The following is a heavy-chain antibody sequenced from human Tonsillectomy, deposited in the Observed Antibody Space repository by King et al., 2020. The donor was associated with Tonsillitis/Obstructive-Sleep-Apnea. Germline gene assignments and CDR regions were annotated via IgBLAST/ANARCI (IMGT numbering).Heavy chain of an antibody. D-gene: IGHD3-22*01. J-gene: IGHJ6*03. CDR3: AKVRGVIDGGYYPFSYYYMDV. V-gene: IGHV3-23*04. CDR1: GFTFSSYA. Sequence: VQLVESGGGLVQPGGSLRLSCAASGFTFSSYAMSWVRQAPGKGLEWVSAISGSGGSTYYADSVKGRFTISRDNSKNTLYLQMDSRRAADTAVYYCAKVRGVIDGGYYPFSYYYMDVWGQGTTVTVPS. CDR2: ISGSGGST.